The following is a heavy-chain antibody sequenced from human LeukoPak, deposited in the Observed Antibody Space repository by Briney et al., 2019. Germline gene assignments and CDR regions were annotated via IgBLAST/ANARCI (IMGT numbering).Heavy chain of an antibody. CDR1: GFTFSSYW. CDR2: IKQGGSEK. V-gene: IGHV3-7*01. Sequence: PGGSLRLSCAASGFTFSSYWMSWVRQAPGKGLEWVANIKQGGSEKYYVDSVKGRFTISRDNAKNSLYLQMNSLRAEDTAVYYCARHTSENAHAFDIWGQGTMVTVSS. CDR3: ARHTSENAHAFDI. J-gene: IGHJ3*02. D-gene: IGHD1-1*01.